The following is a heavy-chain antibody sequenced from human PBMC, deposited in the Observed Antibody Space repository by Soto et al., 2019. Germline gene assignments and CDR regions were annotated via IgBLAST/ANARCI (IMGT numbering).Heavy chain of an antibody. CDR2: IIPIFGTA. Sequence: QVQLVQSGAEVKKPGSSVKVSCKASGGTFSSYAISWVRQAPGQGLEWMGGIIPIFGTANYAQKFQGRVTITAGESTRAADMELRSLRSEDTAVYYCARDLLTPRHLHAGTPPVYYYYGMDVWGQGTTVTVSS. CDR3: ARDLLTPRHLHAGTPPVYYYYGMDV. D-gene: IGHD6-13*01. J-gene: IGHJ6*02. V-gene: IGHV1-69*01. CDR1: GGTFSSYA.